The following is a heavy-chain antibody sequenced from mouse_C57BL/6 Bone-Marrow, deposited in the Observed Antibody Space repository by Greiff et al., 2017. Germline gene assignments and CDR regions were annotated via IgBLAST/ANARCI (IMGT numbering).Heavy chain of an antibody. CDR2: IDPENGDT. V-gene: IGHV14-4*01. Sequence: VQLQQSGAELVRPGASVKLSCTASGFNIKDDYMHWVKQRPEQGLEWIGWIDPENGDTEYASKFQGKATITADTSSNTAYLQRSSLTSEDTAVYYCTRGEDAMDYWGQGTSVTVSS. CDR3: TRGEDAMDY. CDR1: GFNIKDDY. J-gene: IGHJ4*01.